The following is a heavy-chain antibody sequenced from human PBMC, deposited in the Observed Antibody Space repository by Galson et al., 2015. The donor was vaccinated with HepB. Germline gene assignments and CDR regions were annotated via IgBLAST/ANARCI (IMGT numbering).Heavy chain of an antibody. J-gene: IGHJ6*02. Sequence: SLRLSCAASGFTVSGNYMRWVRQAPGKGLEWVSGIHSVDNTYYADSVKGRFVISRDNSKNIMYLQMNSLRAEDTAVYYCARDFGSSFYYYYYGMDVWGQGTTVTVSS. CDR3: ARDFGSSFYYYYYGMDV. V-gene: IGHV3-66*02. CDR1: GFTVSGNY. D-gene: IGHD3-10*01. CDR2: IHSVDNT.